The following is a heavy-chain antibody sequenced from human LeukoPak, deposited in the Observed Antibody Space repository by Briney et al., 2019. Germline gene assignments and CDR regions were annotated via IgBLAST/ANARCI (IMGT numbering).Heavy chain of an antibody. J-gene: IGHJ4*02. V-gene: IGHV4-59*01. CDR1: GGSISSYY. Sequence: SETLSLTCTVSGGSISSYYWSWIRQPPGKGLEWIGYIYYSGSTNYNPSLKCRLTISVDTSKHQFSLKLSSVTAADTAVYYCARDNWGGSYEGNYFDYWGQGTLVTVSS. CDR3: ARDNWGGSYEGNYFDY. D-gene: IGHD1-26*01. CDR2: IYYSGST.